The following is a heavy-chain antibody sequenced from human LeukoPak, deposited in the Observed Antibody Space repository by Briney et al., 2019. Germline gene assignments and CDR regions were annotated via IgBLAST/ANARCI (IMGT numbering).Heavy chain of an antibody. Sequence: SETLSLTCAVYGESSFSNYYWSWIRQTPGGALEWIGEINHSGYTNYNPSLKSRVTLSIDTSKNQFSLRLNSVTAADTAVYYCSRQVVGNDYWGQGTLGTVSS. CDR1: GESSFSNYY. CDR3: SRQVVGNDY. J-gene: IGHJ4*02. V-gene: IGHV4-34*01. D-gene: IGHD3-22*01. CDR2: INHSGYT.